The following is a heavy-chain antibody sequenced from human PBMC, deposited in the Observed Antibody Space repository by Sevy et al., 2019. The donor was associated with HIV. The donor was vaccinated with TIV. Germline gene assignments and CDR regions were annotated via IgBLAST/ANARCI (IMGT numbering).Heavy chain of an antibody. Sequence: GESLKISCKGSEYNFTNYWIGWVRQMPGKGLEWMGIIYPGDSGTRYSPSFQDQVTISADKSISTAYLQWSSLKDSDTAMYYCARISSSPRAYYYYFGMDVWGQGTTVTVSS. D-gene: IGHD6-6*01. J-gene: IGHJ6*02. CDR2: IYPGDSGT. CDR1: EYNFTNYW. V-gene: IGHV5-51*01. CDR3: ARISSSPRAYYYYFGMDV.